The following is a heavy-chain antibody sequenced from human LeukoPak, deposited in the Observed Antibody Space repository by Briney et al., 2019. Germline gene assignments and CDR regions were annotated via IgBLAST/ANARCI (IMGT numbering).Heavy chain of an antibody. J-gene: IGHJ3*02. D-gene: IGHD1/OR15-1a*01. CDR2: IYTSGST. CDR1: GVSISSYY. V-gene: IGHV4-4*07. Sequence: SETLSLTCTVSGVSISSYYWSWIRQPAGRGLEWIGHIYTSGSTNYNPSLKSRVTMSVDTSKNQFSLKLSSVTAADTAVYYCARQPVRTAAFDIWAQGTMVTVSS. CDR3: ARQPVRTAAFDI.